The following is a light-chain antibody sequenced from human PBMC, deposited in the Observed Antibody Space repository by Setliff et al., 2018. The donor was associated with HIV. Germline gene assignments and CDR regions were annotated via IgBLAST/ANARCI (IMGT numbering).Light chain of an antibody. Sequence: SYELTQPPSVSVAPGKTARITCGGSNIGSNNVHWYQQKPGQAPVLVVYDDSDRPSGIPERFSGSKSGNTATLTINRVEAGDEADYYCQVWDGSSDHHVFGTGTKVTVL. CDR1: NIGSNN. CDR2: DDS. V-gene: IGLV3-21*03. J-gene: IGLJ1*01. CDR3: QVWDGSSDHHV.